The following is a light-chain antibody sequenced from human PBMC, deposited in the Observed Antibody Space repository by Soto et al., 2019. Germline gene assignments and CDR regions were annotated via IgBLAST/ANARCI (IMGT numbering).Light chain of an antibody. V-gene: IGKV1-5*01. CDR1: QSISSR. Sequence: EIQMTQSPSTLSASLGERVTISCRASQSISSRLAWYHQKAGKAPTLLIYDASSMETGVPSRFSGSGSGTEFTLTISSLQHDDYTAFYCQQYYSYSPRTFGRGTKVDIK. CDR3: QQYYSYSPRT. CDR2: DAS. J-gene: IGKJ1*01.